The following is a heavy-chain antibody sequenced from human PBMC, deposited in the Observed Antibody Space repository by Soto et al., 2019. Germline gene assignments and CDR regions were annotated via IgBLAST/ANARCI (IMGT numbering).Heavy chain of an antibody. J-gene: IGHJ4*02. CDR3: ARGRYYGSGSTYYFDY. D-gene: IGHD3-10*01. CDR1: GYTFTTYD. Sequence: ASVKVSCKASGYTFTTYDINWVRQATGQGLEWMGWINPNGDYTGYAQKFQGRVTMTRSTTISTAYMELSSLRSEDTAVYYCARGRYYGSGSTYYFDYWGQGTLVTVSS. CDR2: INPNGDYT. V-gene: IGHV1-8*01.